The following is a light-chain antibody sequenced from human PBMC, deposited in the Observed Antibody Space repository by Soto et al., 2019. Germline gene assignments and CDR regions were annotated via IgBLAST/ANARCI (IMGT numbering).Light chain of an antibody. CDR2: GVT. Sequence: QSVLTQPPSASGSPGQSVTISCTGTSSDVGGYNYVSWYQQHPGKAPKLMIYGVTKRPSGVPDRFSGSKSVNTASLTVSGLQAEDEAYYYCSSYAGSNNYVFGTGTKLTVL. V-gene: IGLV2-8*01. CDR3: SSYAGSNNYV. J-gene: IGLJ1*01. CDR1: SSDVGGYNY.